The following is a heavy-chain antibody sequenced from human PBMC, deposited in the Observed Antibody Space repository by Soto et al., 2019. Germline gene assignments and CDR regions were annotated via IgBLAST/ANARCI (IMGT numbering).Heavy chain of an antibody. J-gene: IGHJ5*02. CDR1: GSSISGFY. CDR2: IYSSGIT. D-gene: IGHD3-10*01. Sequence: TSETLFLTCTASGSSISGFYWSWIRQPAGKGLEWIGRIYSSGITSYNPSLKSRVTMSVDTSKNQFSLNLTSATAADTAVYYCARGPGSYNWFDLWGQGTLVTVSS. V-gene: IGHV4-4*07. CDR3: ARGPGSYNWFDL.